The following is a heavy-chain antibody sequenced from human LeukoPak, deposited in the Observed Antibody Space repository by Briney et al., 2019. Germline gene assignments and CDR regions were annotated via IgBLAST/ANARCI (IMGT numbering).Heavy chain of an antibody. CDR2: IKQDGSDK. CDR1: GFSFSSYS. Sequence: PGGSLRLSCAASGFSFSSYSMNWVRQAPGTGLEWVANIKQDGSDKYYVDSVKGRFTISRDNAKNSLYLQMNSLRAEDTAVYYCAELGITMIGGVWGKGTTVTISS. J-gene: IGHJ6*04. CDR3: AELGITMIGGV. V-gene: IGHV3-7*01. D-gene: IGHD3-10*02.